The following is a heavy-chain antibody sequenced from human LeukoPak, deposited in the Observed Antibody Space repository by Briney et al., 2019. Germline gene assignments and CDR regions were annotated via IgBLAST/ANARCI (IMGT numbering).Heavy chain of an antibody. CDR2: IYYSGST. CDR3: ARGSYYYMDV. V-gene: IGHV4-59*01. J-gene: IGHJ6*03. CDR1: GGSISSYY. Sequence: SETLSLTCTVSGGSISSYYWSWSRQPPGKGLEWIGYIYYSGSTNYKPSLKSRVTISVDTSKNQFSLKLSSVTAADTAVYYCARGSYYYMDVWGKGTTVTVSS.